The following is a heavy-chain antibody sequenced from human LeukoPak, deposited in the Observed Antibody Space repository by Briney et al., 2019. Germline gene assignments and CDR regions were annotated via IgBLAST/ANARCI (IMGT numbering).Heavy chain of an antibody. D-gene: IGHD1-26*01. V-gene: IGHV3-30*19. CDR3: ARDRRELRIYYYYGMDV. Sequence: GGSLRLSCAASGFTFSSYGMHWVRQAPGKGLEWVAVISYDGSNKYYADSEKGRFTISRDNSKNTLYLQMNSLRAEDTAVYYCARDRRELRIYYYYGMDVWGQGTTVTVSS. J-gene: IGHJ6*02. CDR2: ISYDGSNK. CDR1: GFTFSSYG.